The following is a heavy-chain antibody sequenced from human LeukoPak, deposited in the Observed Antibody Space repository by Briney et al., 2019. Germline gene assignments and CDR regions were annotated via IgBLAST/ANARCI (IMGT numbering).Heavy chain of an antibody. D-gene: IGHD3-22*01. V-gene: IGHV1-18*01. CDR3: ARDCWRCYCDSSGGGAFDI. J-gene: IGHJ3*02. Sequence: ASVKVSCKASGYTFTSYGISWVRQAPGQGLEWMGWISAYNGNTNYAQKIQGRVTMTTDTSTSTAYMELRSLRSDDTAVYYCARDCWRCYCDSSGGGAFDIWGQGTMVTVSS. CDR2: ISAYNGNT. CDR1: GYTFTSYG.